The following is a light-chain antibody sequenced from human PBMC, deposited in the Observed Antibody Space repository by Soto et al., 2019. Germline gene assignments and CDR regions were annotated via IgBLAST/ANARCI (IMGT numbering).Light chain of an antibody. CDR3: AAWNDNPNGPGYV. J-gene: IGLJ1*01. CDR1: SSNIGSNY. Sequence: QSVLTQPPSASGTPGQRGTISCSGSSSNIGSNYVNWYQHLPGTAPKLLIYSDDQRPSGVPDRFSGSKSGTSASLAISGLQSEDEADYFCAAWNDNPNGPGYVFGTGTKVTVL. CDR2: SDD. V-gene: IGLV1-44*01.